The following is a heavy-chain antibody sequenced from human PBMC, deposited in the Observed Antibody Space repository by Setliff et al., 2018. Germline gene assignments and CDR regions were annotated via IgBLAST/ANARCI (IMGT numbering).Heavy chain of an antibody. D-gene: IGHD6-13*01. V-gene: IGHV3-15*01. CDR3: ITSSSWYPFDY. Sequence: PGASLKISCAASGFTFSNVWMSWVRQAPGRGLEWVGRIKSKTDGGTTDYAAPVKGRFTISRDDSKNTLYLQMNSLKTEDTAVYYCITSSSWYPFDYWGQRTLVTVSS. J-gene: IGHJ4*02. CDR1: GFTFSNVW. CDR2: IKSKTDGGTT.